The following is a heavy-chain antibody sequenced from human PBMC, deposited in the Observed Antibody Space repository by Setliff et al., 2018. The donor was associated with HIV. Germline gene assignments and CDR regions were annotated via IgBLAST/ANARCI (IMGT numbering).Heavy chain of an antibody. Sequence: ASVKVSCKAPGNSFNGDFLNWVRQAPGQGLEWMGNIKLSSGGTKFAQKFQGRVTMTRDTSITTAYMELRGLTSDDTAVYYCATPFYYDINGYFRYGMDVWGQGTTVTVSS. CDR3: ATPFYYDINGYFRYGMDV. CDR1: GNSFNGDF. J-gene: IGHJ6*02. CDR2: IKLSSGGT. D-gene: IGHD3-22*01. V-gene: IGHV1-2*02.